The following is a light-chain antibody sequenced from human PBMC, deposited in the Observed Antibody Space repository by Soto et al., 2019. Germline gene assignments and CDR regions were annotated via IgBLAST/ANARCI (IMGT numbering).Light chain of an antibody. Sequence: QSVLTQPPSVSGAPGQRVTISCTGSSSNIGAGYDVHWYQQLPGTAPKLLIYGNSNRPSGVPDRFSGSKSGTSASLAITGLQAEDEADYYCQSYDSSLSGSHVVFGGETNITVL. V-gene: IGLV1-40*01. CDR3: QSYDSSLSGSHVV. CDR1: SSNIGAGYD. J-gene: IGLJ2*01. CDR2: GNS.